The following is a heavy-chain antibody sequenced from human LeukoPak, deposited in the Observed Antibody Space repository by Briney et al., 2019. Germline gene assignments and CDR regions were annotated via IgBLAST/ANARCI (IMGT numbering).Heavy chain of an antibody. J-gene: IGHJ5*02. Sequence: SETLSLTCTVSGGSISSSSYYWGWIRQPPGKGLEWIGSIYYSGSTYYSPSLKSRVTISVDTPKNQFSLKLSSVTAADTAVYYCARDRHCSGGSCYSGKAGRGWFDPWGQGTLVTVSS. CDR3: ARDRHCSGGSCYSGKAGRGWFDP. CDR1: GGSISSSSYY. V-gene: IGHV4-39*07. D-gene: IGHD2-15*01. CDR2: IYYSGST.